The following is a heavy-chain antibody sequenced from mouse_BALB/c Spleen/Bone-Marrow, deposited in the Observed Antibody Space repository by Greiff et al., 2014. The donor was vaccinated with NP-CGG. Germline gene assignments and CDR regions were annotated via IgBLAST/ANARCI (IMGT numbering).Heavy chain of an antibody. CDR2: ISSGGSYT. J-gene: IGHJ3*01. V-gene: IGHV5-9-4*01. D-gene: IGHD1-1*01. CDR1: GFTFSTYA. CDR3: ARDGYGSSD. Sequence: EVQRVESGGVLVKPGGSLKLSCAASGFTFSTYAMSWVRQSPEKRLEWVAEISSGGSYTYYPDTVTGRFTTSRDNAKNALYLEMSSLRSEDTAMYYCARDGYGSSDWGQGTLVTVSA.